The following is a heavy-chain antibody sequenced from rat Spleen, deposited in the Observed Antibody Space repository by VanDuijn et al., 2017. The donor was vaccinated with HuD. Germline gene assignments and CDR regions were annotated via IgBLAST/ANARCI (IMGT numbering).Heavy chain of an antibody. J-gene: IGHJ3*01. CDR2: INYDGGTP. CDR3: VRPAGTVVPNWFVY. D-gene: IGHD1-1*01. V-gene: IGHV5-29*01. Sequence: EVQLVESDGGLVQPGRSLKLSCAASGFTLGDHCMAWVRQAPTKGREWVATINYDGGTPYYRDSVKGRFTISRDNAKNTLYLQMDSLRSEDTATYYCVRPAGTVVPNWFVYWGQGTLVTVSS. CDR1: GFTLGDHC.